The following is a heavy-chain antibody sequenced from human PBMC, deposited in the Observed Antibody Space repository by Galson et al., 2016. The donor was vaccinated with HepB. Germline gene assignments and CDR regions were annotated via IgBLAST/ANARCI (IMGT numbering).Heavy chain of an antibody. V-gene: IGHV3-21*01. CDR3: ARDQTANTMIVGAMGEFDY. CDR1: GFTFSIYA. J-gene: IGHJ4*02. CDR2: IRTSSSYI. Sequence: SLRLSCAASGFTFSIYAMSWVRQAPGKGLEWVSAIRTSSSYIYYADSVKGRFTISRDNAKNSLYRQMNSLRAEDTAVYYCARDQTANTMIVGAMGEFDYWGQGTLVTVSS. D-gene: IGHD3-22*01.